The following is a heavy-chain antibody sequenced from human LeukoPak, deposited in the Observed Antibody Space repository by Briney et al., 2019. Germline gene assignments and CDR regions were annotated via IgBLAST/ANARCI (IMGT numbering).Heavy chain of an antibody. CDR3: ARDRPRALSMPAAMNWFDP. Sequence: SVKVSCKTSGGTFSSYAISWVRQAPGQGLEWVGGIVPIFGTANYAQKFQGRVTITADESTSTAYMELRSLRSEDTPVYYCARDRPRALSMPAAMNWFDPWGQGTRVTVSS. D-gene: IGHD2-2*01. J-gene: IGHJ5*02. CDR1: GGTFSSYA. V-gene: IGHV1-69*01. CDR2: IVPIFGTA.